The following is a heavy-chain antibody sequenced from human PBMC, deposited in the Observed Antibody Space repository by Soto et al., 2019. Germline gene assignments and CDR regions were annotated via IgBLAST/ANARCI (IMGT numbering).Heavy chain of an antibody. CDR1: GFTFSSFA. CDR3: AGPGYSSQDY. V-gene: IGHV3-23*01. J-gene: IGHJ4*02. Sequence: EVQLLESGGGLVQPGGSLRLSCAASGFTFSSFALSWVRQAPGKGLEWVSAISGSGDGTDYADSVKGRFTISRDNSKNTLYLQMNSLRAEDTAVYYCAGPGYSSQDYWGQGAPVTVSS. D-gene: IGHD5-18*01. CDR2: ISGSGDGT.